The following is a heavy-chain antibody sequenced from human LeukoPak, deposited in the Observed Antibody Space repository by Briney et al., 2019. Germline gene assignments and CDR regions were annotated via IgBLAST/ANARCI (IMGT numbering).Heavy chain of an antibody. CDR1: GFTFDDYA. D-gene: IGHD3-10*01. J-gene: IGHJ4*02. CDR2: ISWNSGSI. Sequence: PGRSLRLSCAASGFTFDDYAMHWVRQAPGKGLEWVSGISWNSGSIGYADSVKGRFTISRDNAKNSLYLQMNSLRAEDTALYYCAKDSGSGSYSPVYWGQGTLVTVSS. V-gene: IGHV3-9*01. CDR3: AKDSGSGSYSPVY.